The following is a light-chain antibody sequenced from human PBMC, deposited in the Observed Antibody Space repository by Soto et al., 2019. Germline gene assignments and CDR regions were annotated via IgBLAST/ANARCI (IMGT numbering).Light chain of an antibody. J-gene: IGKJ4*01. CDR2: VAS. CDR1: QSLTNNF. Sequence: EIVLTQSPATLSLSPGERVTLSCGASQSLTNNFLAWYQQRPGLAPRLLIFVASTRASGVPDRFSGSGSGTDFTLPISRLEPEDFAVYYCLQFGNSPTFGGGTKVEFK. V-gene: IGKV3D-20*01. CDR3: LQFGNSPT.